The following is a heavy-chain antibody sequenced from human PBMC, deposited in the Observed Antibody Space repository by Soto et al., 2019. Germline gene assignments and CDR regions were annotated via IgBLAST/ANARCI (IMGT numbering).Heavy chain of an antibody. CDR1: RGIFSSYT. J-gene: IGHJ6*02. Sequence: QVQLLQSGAEVKRPGSSVKVSCKASRGIFSSYTINWLRQAPGQGLERLGWIIPIFGSASYAQNLQGRVTITADKSSNTAYMELSSLRSEDTAIYYCARVWNTGMVTTLYYAMDVWGQGTTVTVSS. D-gene: IGHD5-18*01. CDR3: ARVWNTGMVTTLYYAMDV. V-gene: IGHV1-69*06. CDR2: IIPIFGSA.